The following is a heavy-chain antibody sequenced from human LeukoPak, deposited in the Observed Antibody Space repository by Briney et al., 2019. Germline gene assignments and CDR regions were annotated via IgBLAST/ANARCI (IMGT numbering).Heavy chain of an antibody. CDR2: ISYDGSNK. CDR1: GFTFSSYG. CDR3: ARDLGIAAAGDY. V-gene: IGHV3-30*03. J-gene: IGHJ4*02. Sequence: GRSLRLSCAASGFTFSSYGMHWVRQAPGKGLEWVAVISYDGSNKYYADSVKGRFTISRDNAKNSLYLQMNSLRAEDTAVYYCARDLGIAAAGDYWGQGTLVTVSS. D-gene: IGHD6-13*01.